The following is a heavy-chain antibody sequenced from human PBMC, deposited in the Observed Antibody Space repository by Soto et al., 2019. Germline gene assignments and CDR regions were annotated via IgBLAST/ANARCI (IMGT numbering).Heavy chain of an antibody. J-gene: IGHJ4*02. CDR3: AREYDSSGYYPPLEY. Sequence: QVQLVQSGAEVKKPGSSVKVSCKASGGTFSSYTISWVRQAPGQGLEWMGRIIPILGIANYAQKFQGRVTITADKSTSTAYMELRSLRSEDTAVYYCAREYDSSGYYPPLEYWGQGTLVTVSS. V-gene: IGHV1-69*08. CDR1: GGTFSSYT. CDR2: IIPILGIA. D-gene: IGHD3-22*01.